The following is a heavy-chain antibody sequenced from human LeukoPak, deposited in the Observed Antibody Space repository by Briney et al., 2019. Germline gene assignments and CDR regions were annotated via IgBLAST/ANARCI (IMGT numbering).Heavy chain of an antibody. CDR2: IIPIFGTA. CDR3: ARGNYGYWYFDL. D-gene: IGHD1-7*01. Sequence: GASVKVSCKASGGTFSSYAISWVRQAPGQGLEWMGGIIPIFGTANYAQKFQGRVTITTDESTSTAYMELSSLRSEDTAVYYCARGNYGYWYFDLWGRGTLVTVSS. CDR1: GGTFSSYA. V-gene: IGHV1-69*05. J-gene: IGHJ2*01.